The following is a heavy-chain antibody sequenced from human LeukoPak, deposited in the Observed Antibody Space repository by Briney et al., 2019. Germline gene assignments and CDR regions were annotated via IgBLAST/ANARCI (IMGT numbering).Heavy chain of an antibody. CDR3: ARVRLPPHYYYYYYMDV. V-gene: IGHV4-34*01. CDR2: FNRSGST. J-gene: IGHJ6*03. Sequence: SETLSLTCAVYGGSFSGYSWTWIRQPPGKGLEWIGEFNRSGSTNYNPSLKSRVTISVDTSKSQFSLKLTSVTAADTAVYYCARVRLPPHYYYYYYMDVWGKGTTVTVSS. D-gene: IGHD5-18*01. CDR1: GGSFSGYS.